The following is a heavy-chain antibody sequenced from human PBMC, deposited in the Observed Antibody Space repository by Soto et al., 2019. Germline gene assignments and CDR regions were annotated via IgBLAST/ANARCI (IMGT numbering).Heavy chain of an antibody. Sequence: VQLVQSGAEVKKPGASVKVSCKASGYTFSSYAMSWVRQAPGKGLEWVSAISGSGGSTYYADSVKGRFTISRDNSKNTLYLQMNSLRAEDTAVYYCAKIVVLSPRGAFDIWGQGTMVTVSS. CDR2: ISGSGGST. CDR1: GYTFSSYA. J-gene: IGHJ3*02. D-gene: IGHD2-15*01. V-gene: IGHV3-23*04. CDR3: AKIVVLSPRGAFDI.